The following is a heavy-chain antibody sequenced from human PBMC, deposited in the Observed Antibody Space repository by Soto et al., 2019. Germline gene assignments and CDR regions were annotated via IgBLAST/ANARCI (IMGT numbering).Heavy chain of an antibody. CDR1: GGSFSGYY. CDR2: INHSGST. J-gene: IGHJ6*02. D-gene: IGHD1-26*01. CDR3: ARGGEGIVGAPNGMDV. V-gene: IGHV4-34*01. Sequence: SETLSLTCAVYGGSFSGYYWSWIRQPPGKGLEWIGEINHSGSTNYNPSLKSRVTISVDTSKNQFSLKLSSVTAADTAVYYCARGGEGIVGAPNGMDVWGQGTTVTVSS.